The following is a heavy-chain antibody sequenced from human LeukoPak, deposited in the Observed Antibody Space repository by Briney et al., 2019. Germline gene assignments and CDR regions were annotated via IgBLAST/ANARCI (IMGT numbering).Heavy chain of an antibody. J-gene: IGHJ4*02. CDR1: GFTFSSYA. V-gene: IGHV3-23*01. CDR3: AKHRSGIAASGSNY. Sequence: GGSLRLSCAASGFTFSSYAMNWVRQAPGKGLEWVSVSVICGSGGTSGDSTYYADSVKGRFTISRDDSNNTLYLQMNNPRVEDTAVYYCAKHRSGIAASGSNYWGQGTLVSVSS. D-gene: IGHD6-13*01. CDR2: ICGSGGTSGDST.